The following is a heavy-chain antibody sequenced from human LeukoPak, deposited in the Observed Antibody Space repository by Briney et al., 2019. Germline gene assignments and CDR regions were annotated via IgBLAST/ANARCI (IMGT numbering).Heavy chain of an antibody. Sequence: SQTLSLTCAISGDSVSSNSAAWNWIRQSPSRGLEWLGRTYYRSKWYNDYAVSVKGRITINPDTSKNQSSLQLNSVTPEDTAVYYCARDKSLYSSSWYVNWFDPWGQGTLVTVSS. V-gene: IGHV6-1*01. D-gene: IGHD6-13*01. J-gene: IGHJ5*02. CDR2: TYYRSKWYN. CDR1: GDSVSSNSAA. CDR3: ARDKSLYSSSWYVNWFDP.